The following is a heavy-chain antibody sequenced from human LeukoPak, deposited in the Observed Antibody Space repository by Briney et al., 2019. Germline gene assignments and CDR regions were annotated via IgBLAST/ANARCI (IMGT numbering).Heavy chain of an antibody. CDR3: AREGTSGTHLNWFDP. Sequence: SETLSLTCTVSGGSISSYYWSWIRQPPGKGLEWIGHIYGSGSTNYNPSLKSRVTLSVDTSKNQFSLKLSSVTAADTAVYYCAREGTSGTHLNWFDPWGQGTLVTVSS. J-gene: IGHJ5*02. CDR1: GGSISSYY. V-gene: IGHV4-59*01. D-gene: IGHD1-1*01. CDR2: IYGSGST.